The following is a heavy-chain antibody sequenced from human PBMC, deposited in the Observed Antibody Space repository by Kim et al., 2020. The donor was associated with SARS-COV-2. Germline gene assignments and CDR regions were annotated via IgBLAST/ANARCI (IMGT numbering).Heavy chain of an antibody. Sequence: GGSLRLSCAASGFTFSSYAMSWVRQAPGKGLEWVSAISGSGGSTYYADSVKGRFTISRDNSKNTLYLQMNSLRAEDTAVYYCASSDIVVVVARYWGQGTLVTVSS. CDR3: ASSDIVVVVARY. V-gene: IGHV3-23*01. CDR1: GFTFSSYA. D-gene: IGHD2-15*01. CDR2: ISGSGGST. J-gene: IGHJ4*02.